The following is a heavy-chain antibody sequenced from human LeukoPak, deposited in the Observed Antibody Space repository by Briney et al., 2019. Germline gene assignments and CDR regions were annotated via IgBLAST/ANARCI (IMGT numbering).Heavy chain of an antibody. J-gene: IGHJ3*02. CDR2: ISGFRGNI. V-gene: IGHV1-18*01. CDR1: GYRFSSYG. CDR3: ARDFFSYDGTEDHFEDTFDI. Sequence: AASVKVSCKVSGYRFSSYGISWVRQAPGQGLEWMGWISGFRGNINYAQKFRGRATMTTDTSTTTAYMELRSLNSDDTAVYYCARDFFSYDGTEDHFEDTFDIWGQGTMVTVSS. D-gene: IGHD3-22*01.